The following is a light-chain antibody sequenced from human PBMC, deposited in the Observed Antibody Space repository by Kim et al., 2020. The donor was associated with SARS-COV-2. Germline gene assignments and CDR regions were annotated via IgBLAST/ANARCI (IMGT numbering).Light chain of an antibody. CDR1: SGSSASNY. CDR2: EDN. J-gene: IGLJ2*01. Sequence: KTVTISCPRSSGSSASNYVQWYQQRPGSAPTTVIYEDNHRPSGVPERFSGSIDSSSNSASLTISGLKTEDEADYYCQSYDSSNHVVFGGGTQLTVL. V-gene: IGLV6-57*03. CDR3: QSYDSSNHVV.